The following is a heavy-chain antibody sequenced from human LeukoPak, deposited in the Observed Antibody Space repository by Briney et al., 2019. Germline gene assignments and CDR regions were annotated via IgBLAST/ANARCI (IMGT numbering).Heavy chain of an antibody. Sequence: ASVTVSCKASGYTFTGYYMHWVRQAPGQGLEWMGWINPNSGGTNYAQKFQGWVTMTRDTSTSTAYMELSRLRSDDTAVYYCARGRIAVAGTGRYYYYGMDVWGKGTTVTVSS. J-gene: IGHJ6*04. D-gene: IGHD6-19*01. V-gene: IGHV1-2*04. CDR1: GYTFTGYY. CDR3: ARGRIAVAGTGRYYYYGMDV. CDR2: INPNSGGT.